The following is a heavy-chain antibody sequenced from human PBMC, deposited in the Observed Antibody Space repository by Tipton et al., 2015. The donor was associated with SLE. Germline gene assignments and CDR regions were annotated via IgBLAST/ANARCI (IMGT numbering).Heavy chain of an antibody. CDR3: ARVRVDTAMGVFDF. Sequence: QLVQSGAEVKKPGASVKVSCKTSGYTFRTYGITWVRQAPGQGLEWMGWISTYKGDTNYAQKFQGRVTMTADTSTNTAYMELRSLRSDDTAIYYCARVRVDTAMGVFDFWGQGTLVTVSS. V-gene: IGHV1-18*01. D-gene: IGHD5-18*01. J-gene: IGHJ4*02. CDR1: GYTFRTYG. CDR2: ISTYKGDT.